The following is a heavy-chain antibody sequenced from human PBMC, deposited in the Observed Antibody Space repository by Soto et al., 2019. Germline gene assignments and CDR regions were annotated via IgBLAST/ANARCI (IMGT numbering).Heavy chain of an antibody. D-gene: IGHD3-22*01. CDR3: ARPRYDGSGTPFDH. CDR1: GFTFSSYW. V-gene: IGHV3-74*01. Sequence: GGSLRLSCAASGFTFSSYWMHWVRQAPGKGLVWVSRINGDGSTTTYADSVKGRFIISRDNAKNMLHLQMNSLTAEDTAVYYCARPRYDGSGTPFDHWGQGTLVTVSS. CDR2: INGDGSTT. J-gene: IGHJ4*02.